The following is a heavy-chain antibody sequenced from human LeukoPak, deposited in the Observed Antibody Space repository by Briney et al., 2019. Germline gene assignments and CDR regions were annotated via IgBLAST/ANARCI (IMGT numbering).Heavy chain of an antibody. Sequence: ASVKVSCKASGYTFTGYYMHWVRQAPGQGLEWMGWINPNSGGTNYAQKFQGRVTMTRDTSINTAYMELSRLRSDDTAVYYCARERYYYDSGGPAFDYWGQGTLVTVSS. CDR3: ARERYYYDSGGPAFDY. J-gene: IGHJ4*02. D-gene: IGHD3-22*01. CDR2: INPNSGGT. CDR1: GYTFTGYY. V-gene: IGHV1-2*02.